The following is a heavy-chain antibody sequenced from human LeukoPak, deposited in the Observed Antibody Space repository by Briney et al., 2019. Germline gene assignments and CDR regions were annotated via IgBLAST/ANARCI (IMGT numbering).Heavy chain of an antibody. CDR2: IYTSGST. CDR3: ARGAHGITIFGVVIPNWFDP. V-gene: IGHV4-4*07. CDR1: GGSISSYY. J-gene: IGHJ5*02. D-gene: IGHD3-3*01. Sequence: SETLSLTCTVSGGSISSYYWSWIRQPAGKGLEWIGRIYTSGSTNYNPSLKSRVTMSVDTSKNQFSLKLSSVTAADTAVYYCARGAHGITIFGVVIPNWFDPWGQGTLVTVSS.